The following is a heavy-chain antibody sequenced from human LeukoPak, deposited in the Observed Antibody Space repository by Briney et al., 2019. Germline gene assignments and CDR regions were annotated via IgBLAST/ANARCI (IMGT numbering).Heavy chain of an antibody. V-gene: IGHV4-59*12. CDR2: IYYSGST. J-gene: IGHJ4*02. CDR3: ARESRENYFDY. Sequence: SETLSLTCTVSGGSISSYYWSWIRQPPGKGLEWIGYIYYSGSTYYNPSLKSRVTISVDTSKNQFSLKLSSVTAADTAVYYCARESRENYFDYWGQGTLVTVSS. CDR1: GGSISSYY.